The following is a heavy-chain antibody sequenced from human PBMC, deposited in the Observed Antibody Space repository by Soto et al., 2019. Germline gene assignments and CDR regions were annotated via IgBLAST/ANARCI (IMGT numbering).Heavy chain of an antibody. CDR2: VYHSGST. J-gene: IGHJ3*02. D-gene: IGHD3-16*02. V-gene: IGHV4-4*02. CDR1: GGSISTSNW. CDR3: ANLDMITFGGVIGPNDEFDI. Sequence: PSETLSLTCAVSGGSISTSNWWRWVRQPPGKGLEWIGEVYHSGSTNYNPSFKSRVAMSVDKSKNQFSLKLNSVTAADTALYYCANLDMITFGGVIGPNDEFDIWGPGIIVTVSS.